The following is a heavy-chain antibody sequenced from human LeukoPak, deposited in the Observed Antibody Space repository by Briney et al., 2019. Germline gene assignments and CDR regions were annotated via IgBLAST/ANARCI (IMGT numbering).Heavy chain of an antibody. J-gene: IGHJ4*02. V-gene: IGHV3-7*01. Sequence: HPGGSLRLSCAASGFTFSSYWMTWVRQAPGKGLEWVSNINGDGSIENYVDSVRGRFTIFRDNAKDSLYLQMNSLRVEDTAVYYCARDPIVVDTGGGDYWGQGTLVTVSS. D-gene: IGHD1-26*01. CDR1: GFTFSSYW. CDR2: INGDGSIE. CDR3: ARDPIVVDTGGGDY.